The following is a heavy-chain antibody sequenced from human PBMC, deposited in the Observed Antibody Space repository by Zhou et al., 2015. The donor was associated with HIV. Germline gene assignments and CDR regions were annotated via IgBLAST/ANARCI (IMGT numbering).Heavy chain of an antibody. D-gene: IGHD1/OR15-1a*01. V-gene: IGHV1-69*01. CDR3: ARDAEQGAFDI. J-gene: IGHJ3*02. CDR1: GGTFSNYA. CDR2: IIPFFLAV. Sequence: QVQLVQSGAEVKKSGSSVKVSCQTSGGTFSNYAFIWVRQAPGQGLVWMGGIIPFFLAVNYAPQFQGRLTITADESTTTAYMDLSGLRSEDTAVYYCARDAEQGAFDIWGQGTMVTVSS.